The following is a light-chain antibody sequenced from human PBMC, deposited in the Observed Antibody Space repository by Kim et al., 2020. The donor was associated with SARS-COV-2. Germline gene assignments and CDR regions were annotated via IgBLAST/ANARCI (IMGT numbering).Light chain of an antibody. J-gene: IGKJ1*01. V-gene: IGKV3-20*01. CDR1: QSVSNTY. CDR2: GAS. CDR3: QQYGSSPQT. Sequence: EIVLTQSPGTLSLSPGERATLSCRASQSVSNTYLAWYQQKPGQAPWLLIFGASSRATGIPDRFSGSGSGTDFTLTISRLEPEDFAVYYCQQYGSSPQTFGQGTKVDIK.